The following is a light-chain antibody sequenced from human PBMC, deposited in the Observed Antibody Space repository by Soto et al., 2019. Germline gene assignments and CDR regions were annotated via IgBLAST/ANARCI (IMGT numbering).Light chain of an antibody. V-gene: IGLV2-14*01. J-gene: IGLJ1*01. CDR2: EVS. Sequence: QSFLTHPASLSGSPGQSITISCTGTSSDVGGYTYVSWYQQRPGKAPELMIFEVSNRPSGVSNRFSGSKSGNTASLTISGLQAEDEADYYCTSYTSSRTPYVFGTGTKVTVL. CDR1: SSDVGGYTY. CDR3: TSYTSSRTPYV.